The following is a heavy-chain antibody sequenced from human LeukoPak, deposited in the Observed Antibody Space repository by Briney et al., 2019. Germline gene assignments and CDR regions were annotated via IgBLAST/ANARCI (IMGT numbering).Heavy chain of an antibody. Sequence: SETLSLTCTVSGGSISSSSYYWGWIRQSPGKGLEWIGSIYRRGSTYYNPSLKSRVTISVDTSKNQFSLKLSSVTAADTAVYYCARGRPVYLPVDTAMPWGQGTLVTVSS. CDR3: ARGRPVYLPVDTAMP. D-gene: IGHD5-18*01. CDR2: IYRRGST. V-gene: IGHV4-39*07. J-gene: IGHJ4*02. CDR1: GGSISSSSYY.